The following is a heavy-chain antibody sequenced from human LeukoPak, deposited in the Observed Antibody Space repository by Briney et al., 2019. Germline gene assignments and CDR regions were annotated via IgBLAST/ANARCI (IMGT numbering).Heavy chain of an antibody. D-gene: IGHD2-21*01. J-gene: IGHJ5*02. CDR3: TRDAIYCGGDCYLFDP. CDR2: IKQDGSEK. CDR1: RFTFSSYW. V-gene: IGHV3-7*01. Sequence: PGGSLRLSCAASRFTFSSYWMSWVRQAPGKGLEWVANIKQDGSEKYYVDSVKGRFTISRDNAKNSLYLQMNSLRAEDTAVYYCTRDAIYCGGDCYLFDPWGQGTLVTVSS.